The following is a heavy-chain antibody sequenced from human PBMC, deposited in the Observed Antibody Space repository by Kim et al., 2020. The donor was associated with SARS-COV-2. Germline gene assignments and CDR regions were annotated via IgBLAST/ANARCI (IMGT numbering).Heavy chain of an antibody. V-gene: IGHV3-11*05. J-gene: IGHJ4*02. CDR1: GFTFSDYY. CDR2: ISSSSSYT. D-gene: IGHD5-18*01. Sequence: GGSLRLSCAASGFTFSDYYMSWIRQAPGKGLEWVSYISSSSSYTNYADSVKGRFTISRDNAKNSLYLQMNSLRAEDTAVYYCARDVADTAMVVMYYFDYWGQGPLVTDSS. CDR3: ARDVADTAMVVMYYFDY.